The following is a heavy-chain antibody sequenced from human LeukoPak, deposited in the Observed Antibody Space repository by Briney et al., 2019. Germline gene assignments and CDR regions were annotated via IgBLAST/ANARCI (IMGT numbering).Heavy chain of an antibody. CDR3: AREDVGAKGFDY. D-gene: IGHD1-26*01. CDR2: IYYSGST. V-gene: IGHV4-59*01. CDR1: GFTFGDYA. J-gene: IGHJ4*02. Sequence: PGGSLRLSCTASGFTFGDYAMSWFRQAPGKGLEWIGYIYYSGSTNYNPSLKSRVTMSVDTPKNHFSLKMTSVTAADTAVYYCAREDVGAKGFDYWGQGTLVTVSS.